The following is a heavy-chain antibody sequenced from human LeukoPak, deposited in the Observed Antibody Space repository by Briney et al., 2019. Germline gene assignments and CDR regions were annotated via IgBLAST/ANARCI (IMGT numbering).Heavy chain of an antibody. V-gene: IGHV5-51*01. CDR1: GYIFTSYW. D-gene: IGHD2-2*01. J-gene: IGHJ6*02. CDR2: IYPGDSDT. Sequence: GESLKISCKGSGYIFTSYWIGWVRQMPGKGLEWMGIIYPGDSDTRYSPSFQGQVTISADKSISTAYLQWSGLKASDTAMYYCARVGPAATYYYYGMDVWGQGTTVTVSS. CDR3: ARVGPAATYYYYGMDV.